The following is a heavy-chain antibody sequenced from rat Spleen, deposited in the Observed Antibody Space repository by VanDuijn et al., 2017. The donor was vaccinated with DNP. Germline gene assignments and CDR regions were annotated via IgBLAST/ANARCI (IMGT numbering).Heavy chain of an antibody. J-gene: IGHJ3*01. V-gene: IGHV5-29*01. CDR1: GFTFSNYG. CDR3: ATSDSYGFAY. D-gene: IGHD1-2*01. CDR2: IIYDGSNT. Sequence: EVQLVESGGGLVQPGGSLTLSCAASGFTFSNYGMHWIRQAPTKGLEWVAVIIYDGSNTFYRDSVKGRFTISRENSKSTLHLQMDSLRSEDTATYYCATSDSYGFAYWGQGTLVTVSS.